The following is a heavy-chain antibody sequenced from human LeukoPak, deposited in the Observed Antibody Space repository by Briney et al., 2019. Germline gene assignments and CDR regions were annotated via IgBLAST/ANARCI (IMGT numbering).Heavy chain of an antibody. J-gene: IGHJ4*02. Sequence: GRSLRLSCAASGFTSSSYAMHWVRQAPGKGLEWVAVISYDGSNKYYADSVKGRFTISRDNSKNTLYLQMNSLRAEDTAVYYCARDRGTSHGYFDYWGQGTLVTVSS. CDR2: ISYDGSNK. CDR3: ARDRGTSHGYFDY. D-gene: IGHD1-14*01. CDR1: GFTSSSYA. V-gene: IGHV3-30-3*01.